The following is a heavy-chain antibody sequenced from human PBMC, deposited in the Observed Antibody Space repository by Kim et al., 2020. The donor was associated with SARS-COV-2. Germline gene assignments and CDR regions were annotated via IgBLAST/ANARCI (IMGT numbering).Heavy chain of an antibody. CDR1: GFTVSASY. CDR2: LRRDGAT. J-gene: IGHJ4*02. CDR3: AREGDYYFDD. Sequence: GGSLRLSFAASGFTVSASYLSWVRRAPGKGPEWVSILRRDGATHYADSVKGRFTISRDNSKNTLYLQLNSLRADDTAIYYCAREGDYYFDDWGQGTLVTVSS. V-gene: IGHV3-53*01.